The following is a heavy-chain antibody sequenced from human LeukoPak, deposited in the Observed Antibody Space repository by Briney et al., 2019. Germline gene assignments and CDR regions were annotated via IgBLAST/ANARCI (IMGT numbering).Heavy chain of an antibody. CDR1: GFTFSSSA. J-gene: IGHJ4*02. CDR3: AKDHSGGGGYYFDY. CDR2: ISASGGST. Sequence: GGSLRLSCAASGFTFSSSAMSWVRQVPGKGLEWVSGISASGGSTYYADSVRGRFTISRDNSKDTLYLQMNSLRAEDTAIYYCAKDHSGGGGYYFDYWGQGALVTVSS. V-gene: IGHV3-23*01. D-gene: IGHD3-16*01.